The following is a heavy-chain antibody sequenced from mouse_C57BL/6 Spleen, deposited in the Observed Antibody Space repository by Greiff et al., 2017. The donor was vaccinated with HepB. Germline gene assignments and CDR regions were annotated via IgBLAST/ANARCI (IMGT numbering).Heavy chain of an antibody. D-gene: IGHD1-1*01. CDR1: GFTFSDYY. CDR3: AREDYGSPFDC. J-gene: IGHJ2*01. CDR2: INYEGSST. V-gene: IGHV5-16*01. Sequence: EVQVVESAGGLVQPGSSMKLSCTASGFTFSDYYMAWVRQVPEKGLEWVANINYEGSSTYYLDSLKSRFIISRDNAKNMLYQQMSRLKSEETSTYYCAREDYGSPFDCWGQGTTHTVSS.